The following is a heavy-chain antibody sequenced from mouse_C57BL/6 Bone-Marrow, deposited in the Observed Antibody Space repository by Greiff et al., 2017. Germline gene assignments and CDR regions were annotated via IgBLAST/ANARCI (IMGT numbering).Heavy chain of an antibody. D-gene: IGHD2-3*01. CDR1: GFTFSSYA. J-gene: IGHJ1*03. CDR3: ARVYLGSFDV. CDR2: ISDGGSYT. Sequence: EVKVVESGGGLVKPGGSLKLSCAASGFTFSSYALSWVRQTPEKRLEWVATISDGGSYTYYPDNVKGRFTIARDTTKNNRYLQIGHLKSEDAAMYYCARVYLGSFDVWGTGTTVTVSS. V-gene: IGHV5-4*03.